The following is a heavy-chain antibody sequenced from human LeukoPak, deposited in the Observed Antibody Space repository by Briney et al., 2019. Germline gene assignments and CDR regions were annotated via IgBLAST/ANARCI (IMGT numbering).Heavy chain of an antibody. CDR2: ISSSSSYI. D-gene: IGHD4-23*01. CDR1: GFTFSSYS. V-gene: IGHV3-21*04. J-gene: IGHJ4*02. Sequence: GGSLRLSCAASGFTFSSYSMNWVRQAPGKGLEWVSSISSSSSYIYYADSVKGRFTISRDNAKNSLYLQMNSLRAEDTALYYCARDRFSRWSDFDYWGQGTLVTVSS. CDR3: ARDRFSRWSDFDY.